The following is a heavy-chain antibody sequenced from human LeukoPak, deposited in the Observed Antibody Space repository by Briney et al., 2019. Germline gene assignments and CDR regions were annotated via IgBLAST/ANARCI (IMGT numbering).Heavy chain of an antibody. D-gene: IGHD2-2*01. V-gene: IGHV1-3*01. CDR1: GYTFTSYA. CDR3: ARDRCSSTSCYLDY. J-gene: IGHJ4*02. CDR2: INAGNGNT. Sequence: ASVKVSCKASGYTFTSYAMHWVRQAPGQRLEWMGWINAGNGNTKYSQKFQGRVTITRDTSASTAYMELSSLRSEDTAVYCCARDRCSSTSCYLDYWGQGTLVTVSS.